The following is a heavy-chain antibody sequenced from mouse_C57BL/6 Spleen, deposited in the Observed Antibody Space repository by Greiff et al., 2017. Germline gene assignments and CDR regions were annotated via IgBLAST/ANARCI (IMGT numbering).Heavy chain of an antibody. J-gene: IGHJ2*01. Sequence: VQLQQSGTVLARPGASVKMSCKTSGYTFTSYWMHWVKQRPGQGLEWIGAIYPGNSDTSYNQKFKGKAKLTAVTSASPAYMELSSLTNEDSAVYYCTRSTTVVATSVDYWGQGTTLTVSS. V-gene: IGHV1-5*01. D-gene: IGHD1-1*01. CDR3: TRSTTVVATSVDY. CDR1: GYTFTSYW. CDR2: IYPGNSDT.